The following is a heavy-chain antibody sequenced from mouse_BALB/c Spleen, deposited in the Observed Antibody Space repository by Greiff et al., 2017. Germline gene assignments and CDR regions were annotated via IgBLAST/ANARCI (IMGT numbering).Heavy chain of an antibody. Sequence: QVQLQQSGAELMKPGASVKISCKATGYTFSSYWIEWVKQRPGHGLEWIGEILPGSGSTNYNEKFKGKATFTADTSSNTAYMQLSSLTSEDSAVYYCASAATRDYAMDYWGQGTSVTVSS. D-gene: IGHD1-2*01. CDR2: ILPGSGST. V-gene: IGHV1-9*01. J-gene: IGHJ4*01. CDR3: ASAATRDYAMDY. CDR1: GYTFSSYW.